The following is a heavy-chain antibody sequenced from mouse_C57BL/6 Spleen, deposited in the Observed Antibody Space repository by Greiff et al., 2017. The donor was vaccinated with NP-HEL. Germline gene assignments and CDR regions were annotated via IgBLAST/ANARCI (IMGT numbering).Heavy chain of an antibody. CDR2: INPSTGGT. CDR1: GYSFTGYY. Sequence: LVESGPELVKPGASVKISCKASGYSFTGYYMNWVKQSPEKSLEWIGEINPSTGGTTYNQKFKAKATLTVDKSSSPAYMQLKSLTSEDSAVYYCARRGRNYERAMDYWGQGTSVTVSS. J-gene: IGHJ4*01. V-gene: IGHV1-42*01. CDR3: ARRGRNYERAMDY. D-gene: IGHD2-1*01.